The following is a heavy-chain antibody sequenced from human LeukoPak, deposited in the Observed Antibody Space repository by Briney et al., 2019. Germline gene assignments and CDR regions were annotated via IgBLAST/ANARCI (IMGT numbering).Heavy chain of an antibody. CDR1: GFTFSSYA. J-gene: IGHJ4*02. Sequence: GGSLRLSCAASGFTFSSYAMTWVRQAPGKGLEWVSGISSSGDSTYYADSVKGRFTISRDNSKNTLSLQMNSVRAEDTAVYYCAKDQLTVVRGVFDYWGQGTLVTVSS. CDR3: AKDQLTVVRGVFDY. CDR2: ISSSGDST. D-gene: IGHD3-10*01. V-gene: IGHV3-23*01.